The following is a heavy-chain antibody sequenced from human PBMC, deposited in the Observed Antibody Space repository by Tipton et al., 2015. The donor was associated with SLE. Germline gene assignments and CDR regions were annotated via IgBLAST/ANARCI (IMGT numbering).Heavy chain of an antibody. CDR2: IKEDGSEK. V-gene: IGHV3-7*01. CDR1: GFTFSSHW. Sequence: GSLRLSCAASGFTFSSHWMSWVRQAPGKGLEWVANIKEDGSEKYYVDSVKGRFTISRDNAKNSLYLQMNSLRAEDTAVYYCARDGPGGWSQGTWGQGTLVTVSS. D-gene: IGHD6-19*01. J-gene: IGHJ5*02. CDR3: ARDGPGGWSQGT.